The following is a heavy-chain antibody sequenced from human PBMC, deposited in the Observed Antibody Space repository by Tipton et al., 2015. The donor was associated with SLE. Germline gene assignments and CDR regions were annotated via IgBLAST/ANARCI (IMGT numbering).Heavy chain of an antibody. Sequence: TLSLTCAVYGGSFSGYYWSWIRQPPGKGLEWIGEINHSGSTNYNPSLKSRVTISVDTSKNQFSLKLSSVTVADTAVYYCARGNSSYSSSPNFDYWGQGTLVTVSS. CDR1: GGSFSGYY. J-gene: IGHJ4*02. D-gene: IGHD6-6*01. V-gene: IGHV4-34*01. CDR2: INHSGST. CDR3: ARGNSSYSSSPNFDY.